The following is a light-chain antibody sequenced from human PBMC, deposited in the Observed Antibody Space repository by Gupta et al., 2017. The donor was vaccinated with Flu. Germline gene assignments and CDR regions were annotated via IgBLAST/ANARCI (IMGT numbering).Light chain of an antibody. Sequence: DIVMTQSLDSLAVSLGERATINCKSSQSVLYSSDNKNYLTGFQQKPGQPPKMLIYWASTRESRVPDRVSGSGSGTHFTLTINNLQAEDVGIYYCQQYYTTPWTFGQGTKVEIK. CDR1: QSVLYSSDNKNY. V-gene: IGKV4-1*01. J-gene: IGKJ1*01. CDR3: QQYYTTPWT. CDR2: WAS.